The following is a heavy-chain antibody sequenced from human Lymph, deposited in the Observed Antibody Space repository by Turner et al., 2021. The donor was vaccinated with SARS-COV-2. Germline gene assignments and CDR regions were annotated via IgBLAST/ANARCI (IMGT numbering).Heavy chain of an antibody. CDR2: MYSGGST. CDR3: ERDNPHDAFDI. V-gene: IGHV3-53*02. J-gene: IGHJ3*02. Sequence: EVQLVETGGVLIQPGCSLRLSFAASVFNVSSNYMSWVRQAPGKGLEWVSVMYSGGSTFYADAVRGRVTISRDNSKNTLYLKMNSLRDEDTAVYYCERDNPHDAFDIWGQGTMVTVSS. CDR1: VFNVSSNY.